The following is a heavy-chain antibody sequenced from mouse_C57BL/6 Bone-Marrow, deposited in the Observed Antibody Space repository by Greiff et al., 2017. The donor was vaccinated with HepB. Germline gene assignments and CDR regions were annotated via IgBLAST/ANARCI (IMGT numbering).Heavy chain of an antibody. D-gene: IGHD2-5*01. CDR1: GFTFSSYA. CDR2: ISDGGSYT. J-gene: IGHJ3*01. Sequence: EVKLMESGGGLVKPGGSLKLSCAASGFTFSSYAMSWVRQTPEKRLEWVATISDGGSYTYYPDNVKGRFTISRDNAKNNLYLQMSHLKSEDTAMYYCAKGTYSNYVWFAYWGQGTLVTVSA. V-gene: IGHV5-4*03. CDR3: AKGTYSNYVWFAY.